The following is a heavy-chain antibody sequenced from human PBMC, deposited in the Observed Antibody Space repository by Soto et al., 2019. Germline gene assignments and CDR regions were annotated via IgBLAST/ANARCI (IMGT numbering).Heavy chain of an antibody. Sequence: GGSLRLSCAASGFAFSSYGIHWVRQAPGKGLEWVAGISYDGSNEHYTDSVKGRSTISRDNSKNTLYLQMNSLRAEDTAVYYCAKDTYFYDTSGYYIFDYWGQGTLVTVS. CDR2: ISYDGSNE. CDR1: GFAFSSYG. V-gene: IGHV3-30*18. CDR3: AKDTYFYDTSGYYIFDY. J-gene: IGHJ4*02. D-gene: IGHD3-22*01.